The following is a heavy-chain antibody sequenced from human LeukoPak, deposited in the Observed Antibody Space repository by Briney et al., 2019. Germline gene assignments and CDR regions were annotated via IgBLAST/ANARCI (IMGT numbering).Heavy chain of an antibody. V-gene: IGHV4-59*11. Sequence: SETLSLTCTVAGGSISSHYWSWIRQPPGKGLEWIGYIYYSGSTNYNPSLKSRVTISVDTSKNQFSLKLSSVTAADTAVYYCAKELSVTKGSYYYYSYMDVWGKGTTVTVSS. J-gene: IGHJ6*03. CDR1: GGSISSHY. D-gene: IGHD4-11*01. CDR3: AKELSVTKGSYYYYSYMDV. CDR2: IYYSGST.